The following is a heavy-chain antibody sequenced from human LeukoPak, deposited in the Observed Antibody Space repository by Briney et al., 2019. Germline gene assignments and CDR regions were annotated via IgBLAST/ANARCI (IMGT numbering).Heavy chain of an antibody. D-gene: IGHD3-10*01. CDR2: INSDGSST. CDR1: GFIFSIYW. Sequence: GGSLRLSCAPSGFIFSIYWMHWVRHAPGKGLVWVSRINSDGSSTNYADSVKGRFTISRDNAKNTLYLQMNSLRAEDTAMYYCARAVYYSNYLGYWGQGTLVTVSS. J-gene: IGHJ4*01. V-gene: IGHV3-74*01. CDR3: ARAVYYSNYLGY.